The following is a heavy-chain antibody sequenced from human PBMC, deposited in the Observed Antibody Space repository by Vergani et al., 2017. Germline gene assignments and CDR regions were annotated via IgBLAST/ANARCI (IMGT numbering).Heavy chain of an antibody. J-gene: IGHJ4*02. CDR3: ARASVAGASHLDY. V-gene: IGHV1-18*01. D-gene: IGHD6-19*01. Sequence: QVQLVQSGDEVKKPGASVKLSCKTSGYNFYNYAIYWVRQAPGQGLEWVGWLSVYNGHTNYAQKLQDRVTLTTDTFTSTAYMELRTLRSDDTAFYYCARASVAGASHLDYWGQGARVTVSS. CDR2: LSVYNGHT. CDR1: GYNFYNYA.